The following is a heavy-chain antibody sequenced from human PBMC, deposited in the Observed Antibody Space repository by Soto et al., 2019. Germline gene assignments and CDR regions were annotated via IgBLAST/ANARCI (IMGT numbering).Heavy chain of an antibody. Sequence: EVQLVESGGGLVQPGGSLRLSCATSGLTFSNYWMHWVRQAPGKGLVWVSRINGDGSSKTYADSVKGRFTISRDNAKNTVYLQMNSLRAEDTAVYYCASHIFWSGNGALDVWGQGTMVAVSS. D-gene: IGHD3-3*01. CDR3: ASHIFWSGNGALDV. J-gene: IGHJ3*01. CDR1: GLTFSNYW. CDR2: INGDGSSK. V-gene: IGHV3-74*01.